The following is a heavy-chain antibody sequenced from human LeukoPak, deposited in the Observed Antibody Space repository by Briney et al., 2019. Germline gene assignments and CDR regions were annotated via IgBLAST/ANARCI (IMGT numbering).Heavy chain of an antibody. CDR2: IYYDGST. V-gene: IGHV4-59*12. D-gene: IGHD5-12*01. J-gene: IGHJ4*02. CDR3: ARRRGYSGHTHFDY. Sequence: SETLSLTCTVSGGSISNYYWSWIRQPPGKALEWIAYIYYDGSTNYNPSLRSRVTIPVDMSKNQFSLKLSSVTAAATAVYYCARRRGYSGHTHFDYWGQGTLVTVSS. CDR1: GGSISNYY.